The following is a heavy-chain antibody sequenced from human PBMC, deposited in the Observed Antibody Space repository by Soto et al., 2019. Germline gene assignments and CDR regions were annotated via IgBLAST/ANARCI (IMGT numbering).Heavy chain of an antibody. CDR2: IYYSGST. CDR3: ARQRDGYTYRYFDY. V-gene: IGHV4-31*03. D-gene: IGHD5-12*01. CDR1: GGSISSGGYY. Sequence: QVQLQESGPGLVKPSQTLSLTCTISGGSISSGGYYWSWIRQHPGKGLEWIGYIYYSGSTYYNPSLKSRVTISVDTSKNQFSLKLRSVTAADTAVYYCARQRDGYTYRYFDYWGQGTLVTVSS. J-gene: IGHJ4*02.